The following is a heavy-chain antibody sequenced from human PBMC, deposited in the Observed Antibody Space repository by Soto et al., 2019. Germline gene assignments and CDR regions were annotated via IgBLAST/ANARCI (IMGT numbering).Heavy chain of an antibody. V-gene: IGHV1-69*18. CDR1: GDTFSHYV. Sequence: VQMVQSGAEVKEPGSSVKVSCTNSGDTFSHYVMSWVRPAPGQGLEWMGSLAPISGSPNYAERFEGRLTISADAGTSTMYMELRSLKYDDTAVYYCARIGVGSRRWGQGTMVTVSS. CDR3: ARIGVGSRR. D-gene: IGHD1-26*01. CDR2: LAPISGSP. J-gene: IGHJ3*01.